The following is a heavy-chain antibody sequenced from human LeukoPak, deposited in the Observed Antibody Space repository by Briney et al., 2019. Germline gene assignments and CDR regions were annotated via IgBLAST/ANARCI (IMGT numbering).Heavy chain of an antibody. Sequence: PSQTLSLTCTVSGGSFSGGGYYWSWIRQHPGKGLEWIGYIYYSGSTYYNPSLKSRVTISVDTSKNQFSLKLSSATAADTAVYYCARDAGYSSGWMSLDYWGQGTLVTVSS. J-gene: IGHJ4*02. CDR1: GGSFSGGGYY. D-gene: IGHD6-19*01. CDR2: IYYSGST. V-gene: IGHV4-31*03. CDR3: ARDAGYSSGWMSLDY.